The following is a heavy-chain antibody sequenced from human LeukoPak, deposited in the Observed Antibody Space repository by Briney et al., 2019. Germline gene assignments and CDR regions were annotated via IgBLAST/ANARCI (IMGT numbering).Heavy chain of an antibody. CDR3: ARDRLHYVEYEKTFDY. V-gene: IGHV1-69*01. Sequence: GASVKVCCKAPGGTFSSYAISWVRQAPGQGLEWMGGIIPIFGTANYAQKFQGRVTITADESTSTAYMELSSLRSEDTAVYYCARDRLHYVEYEKTFDYWGQGTLVTVSS. CDR1: GGTFSSYA. CDR2: IIPIFGTA. J-gene: IGHJ4*02. D-gene: IGHD4-17*01.